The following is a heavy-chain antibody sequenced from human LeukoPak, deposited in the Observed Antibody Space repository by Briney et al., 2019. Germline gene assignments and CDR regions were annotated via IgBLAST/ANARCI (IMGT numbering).Heavy chain of an antibody. V-gene: IGHV3-23*01. Sequence: GGSLRLPCAASGFPFSSYAMSWVRQAPGKGLQWVSVISGRGDTTYYADSVKGRFTISRDEFKNTVSLQMNSLRAEDTAVYYCAKSDYYDSSGHPSSFDYWGQGALVTVSS. D-gene: IGHD3-22*01. CDR2: ISGRGDTT. J-gene: IGHJ4*02. CDR1: GFPFSSYA. CDR3: AKSDYYDSSGHPSSFDY.